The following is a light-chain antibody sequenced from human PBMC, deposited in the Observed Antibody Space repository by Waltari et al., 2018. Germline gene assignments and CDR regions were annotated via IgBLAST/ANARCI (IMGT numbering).Light chain of an antibody. Sequence: QLVLTQSPSASASLGASVKLTCTLSSGHSTNIIAWLQQQPEKGPRYLMNVNSDGSHNKGVGIPVRFSGSSSGAERYLPISSLQSEDEADYYCQTGGHGTWVFGGGTRLTVL. V-gene: IGLV4-69*01. CDR2: VNSDGSH. CDR3: QTGGHGTWV. CDR1: SGHSTNI. J-gene: IGLJ3*02.